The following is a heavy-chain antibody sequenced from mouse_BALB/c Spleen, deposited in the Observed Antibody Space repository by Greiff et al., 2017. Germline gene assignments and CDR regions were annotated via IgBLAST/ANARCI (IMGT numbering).Heavy chain of an antibody. Sequence: EVKLMESGGGLVKPGGSLKLSCAASGFTFSSYAMSWVRQTPEKRLEWVASISSGGSTYYPDSVKGRFTISRDNARNILYLQMSSLRSEDTAMYYCGRGLAYYRYDDWFAYWGQGTLVTVSA. CDR2: ISSGGST. CDR3: GRGLAYYRYDDWFAY. D-gene: IGHD2-14*01. J-gene: IGHJ3*01. V-gene: IGHV5-6-5*01. CDR1: GFTFSSYA.